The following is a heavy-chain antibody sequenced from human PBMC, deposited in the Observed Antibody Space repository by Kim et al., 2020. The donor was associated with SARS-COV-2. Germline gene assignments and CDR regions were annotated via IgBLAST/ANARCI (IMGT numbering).Heavy chain of an antibody. D-gene: IGHD2-2*01. V-gene: IGHV1-8*01. CDR2: MNPNSGNT. Sequence: ASVKVSCKASGYTFTSYDINWVRQATGQGLEWMGWMNPNSGNTGYAQKFQGRVTMTRNTSISTAYMELSSLRSEDTAVYYCASGTPLGYCSSTSCLRPSDYWGQGTLVTVSS. CDR3: ASGTPLGYCSSTSCLRPSDY. CDR1: GYTFTSYD. J-gene: IGHJ4*02.